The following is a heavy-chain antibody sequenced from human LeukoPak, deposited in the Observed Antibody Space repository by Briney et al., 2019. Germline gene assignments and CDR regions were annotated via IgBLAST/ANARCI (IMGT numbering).Heavy chain of an antibody. CDR3: ARGLGKGSSDY. V-gene: IGHV3-53*01. CDR2: FFRGGDT. CDR1: GFSVSSSY. D-gene: IGHD6-6*01. J-gene: IGHJ4*02. Sequence: GGSLRLSCAASGFSVSSSYMNWARQAQGRGLEWVSVFFRGGDTYYGDSVKGRFTISRDNARNSLFLQMNSLTADDTAVYYCARGLGKGSSDYWGQGTLVTVSS.